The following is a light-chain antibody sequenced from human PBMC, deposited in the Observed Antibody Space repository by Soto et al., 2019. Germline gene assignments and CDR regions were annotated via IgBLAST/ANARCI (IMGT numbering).Light chain of an antibody. V-gene: IGKV1-9*01. CDR2: LTS. CDR3: QQLNSYPP. J-gene: IGKJ5*01. Sequence: IQMTQSPSSLSASVGDRVTITCRASQSISRYLNWYQQKPGKAPKLLISLTSSLQSEVPSRFSGSGSGTEFTLTISSLQPEDFATYYCQQLNSYPPFGQGTRLEIK. CDR1: QSISRY.